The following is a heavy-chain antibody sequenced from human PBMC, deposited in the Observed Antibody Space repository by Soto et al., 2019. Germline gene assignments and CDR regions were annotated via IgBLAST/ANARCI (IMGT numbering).Heavy chain of an antibody. V-gene: IGHV1-69*01. D-gene: IGHD6-6*01. J-gene: IGHJ5*02. Sequence: QVQLVQSGAEVRKPGSSVKVSCKISGGTFTNYVISWLRQAPGQGREWMGGLIPIFGAANLAQKFQGRVTITADESTSTVNMELSSLTSEDTAVYCCARGSSSPDYDPWGQGTLVTVSS. CDR1: GGTFTNYV. CDR2: LIPIFGAA. CDR3: ARGSSSPDYDP.